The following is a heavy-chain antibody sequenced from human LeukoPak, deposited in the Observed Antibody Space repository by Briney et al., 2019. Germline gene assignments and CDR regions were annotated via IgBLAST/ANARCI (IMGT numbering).Heavy chain of an antibody. V-gene: IGHV3-23*01. CDR3: AKDNGDLYFALDY. CDR1: GFTFSSYA. J-gene: IGHJ4*02. Sequence: GSLRPSCAASGFTFSSYAMSWVRQAPGKGLEWVSAISGSGGSTYYADSVKGRFTISRDNSKNTLYLQMNSLRAEDTAVYYCAKDNGDLYFALDYWGQGTLVTVSS. D-gene: IGHD4-17*01. CDR2: ISGSGGST.